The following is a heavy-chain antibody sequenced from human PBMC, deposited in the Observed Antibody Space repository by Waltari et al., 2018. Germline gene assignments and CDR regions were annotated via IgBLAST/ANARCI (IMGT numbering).Heavy chain of an antibody. CDR2: GKPDSGKT. CDR1: GYTFTSYD. Sequence: QVQLVQSGAEVKKPGASVKVSCKASGYTFTSYDIHWVRQATGQGLEWMGWGKPDSGKTGYGQKFQGRVTMTRNTSISSAYMGLSSLRSEDTAVYYCARSSSSWFDYWGQGTLVTVSS. V-gene: IGHV1-8*01. J-gene: IGHJ4*02. D-gene: IGHD6-13*01. CDR3: ARSSSSWFDY.